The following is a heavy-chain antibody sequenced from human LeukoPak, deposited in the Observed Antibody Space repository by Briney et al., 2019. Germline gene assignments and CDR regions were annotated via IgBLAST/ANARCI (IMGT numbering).Heavy chain of an antibody. J-gene: IGHJ4*02. CDR3: ARALVDGYKELGY. CDR1: GYTFTTYG. V-gene: IGHV1-18*01. CDR2: ISAYNGNT. Sequence: VASVKVSCKASGYTFTTYGITRVRQAPGQGLEWMGWISAYNGNTNYAQKLQGRVTMTTDTSTSTAYMELRSLRSDDTAVYYCARALVDGYKELGYWGQGTLVTVSS. D-gene: IGHD5-24*01.